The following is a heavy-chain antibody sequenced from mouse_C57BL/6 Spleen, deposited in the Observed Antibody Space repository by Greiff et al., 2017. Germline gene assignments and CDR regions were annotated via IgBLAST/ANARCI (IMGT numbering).Heavy chain of an antibody. CDR3: AREGVYYDYDGAAMDY. V-gene: IGHV1-52*01. CDR1: GYTFTSYW. D-gene: IGHD2-4*01. J-gene: IGHJ4*01. Sequence: QVQLKQPGAELVRPGSSVKLSCKASGYTFTSYWMHWVKQRPIQGLEWIGNIDPSDSETHYNQKFKDKATLTVDKSSSTAYMQLSSLTSEDSAVYYCAREGVYYDYDGAAMDYWGQGTSVTVSS. CDR2: IDPSDSET.